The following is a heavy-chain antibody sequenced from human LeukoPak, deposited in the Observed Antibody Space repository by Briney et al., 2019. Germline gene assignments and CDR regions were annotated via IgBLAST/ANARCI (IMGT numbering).Heavy chain of an antibody. Sequence: GASVKVSCKASGYTFTSYYMHWVRQAPGQGLEWMGIINPSGGSTSYAQKFQGRVTITRDTSASTAYMELSSLRSEDTAVYYCARVFPVGPSSSGGFDYWGQGTLVTVSS. D-gene: IGHD6-6*01. CDR2: INPSGGST. CDR1: GYTFTSYY. J-gene: IGHJ4*02. CDR3: ARVFPVGPSSSGGFDY. V-gene: IGHV1-46*01.